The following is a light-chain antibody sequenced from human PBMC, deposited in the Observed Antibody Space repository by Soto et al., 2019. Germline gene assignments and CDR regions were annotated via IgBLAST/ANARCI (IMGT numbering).Light chain of an antibody. CDR2: LGS. Sequence: DVVMMHSALSLPITSRATASISCSSSHSLLYSNRYNYLDLYLQKPGQSPQLLIYLGSNRASGVPDRFSGSGSGTDFTLKISRVEAEDVGVYYCMQALQTPPAYTFGQGTKVDIK. J-gene: IGKJ2*01. CDR1: HSLLYSNRYNY. CDR3: MQALQTPPAYT. V-gene: IGKV2-28*01.